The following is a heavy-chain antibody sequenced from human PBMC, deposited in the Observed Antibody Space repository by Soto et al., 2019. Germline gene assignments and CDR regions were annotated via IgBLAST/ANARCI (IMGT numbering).Heavy chain of an antibody. CDR3: ERAGIAAAGADY. Sequence: QVQLVQSGAEVKKPGSSVMVSCKASGGTFSSYTISWVRQAPGQGLEWMGRIIPILGIANYAQKFQGRVTITADKSTSTPYIELNSLRSDDTAVYYCERAGIAAAGADYWGQGTLVTVSS. D-gene: IGHD6-13*01. J-gene: IGHJ4*02. V-gene: IGHV1-69*02. CDR2: IIPILGIA. CDR1: GGTFSSYT.